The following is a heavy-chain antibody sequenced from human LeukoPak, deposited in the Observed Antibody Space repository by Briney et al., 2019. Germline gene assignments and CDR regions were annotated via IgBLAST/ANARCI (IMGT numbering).Heavy chain of an antibody. CDR3: ARVTGDYVWGSYRFDY. D-gene: IGHD3-16*02. J-gene: IGHJ4*02. V-gene: IGHV3-48*03. Sequence: QPGGSLGLSCAASGFTFSSYEMNWVRQAPGKGLEWVSYISSSGSTIYYADSVKGRFTISRDNAKNSLYLQMNSLRAEDTAVYYCARVTGDYVWGSYRFDYWGQGTLVTVSS. CDR1: GFTFSSYE. CDR2: ISSSGSTI.